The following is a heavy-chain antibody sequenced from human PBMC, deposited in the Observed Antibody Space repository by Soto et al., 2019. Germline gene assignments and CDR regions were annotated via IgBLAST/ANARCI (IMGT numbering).Heavy chain of an antibody. J-gene: IGHJ6*02. CDR1: GFTFSNAW. D-gene: IGHD3-3*01. CDR2: IKSKTDGGTT. V-gene: IGHV3-15*01. CDR3: SRDGDFYGLDV. Sequence: PGGSLRLSCAASGFTFSNAWMSWVRQAPGKGLEWVGRIKSKTDGGTTDYAAPVKGRFTISRDDSKNTLYLQMNSLKTEDTAVYYCSRDGDFYGLDVWGQGTTVTVSS.